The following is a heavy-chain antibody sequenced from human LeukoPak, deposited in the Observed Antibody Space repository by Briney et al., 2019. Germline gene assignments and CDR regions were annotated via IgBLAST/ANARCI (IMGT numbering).Heavy chain of an antibody. Sequence: PGRSLRLSCAASGFTFDDYGMSWVRQAPGKGLEWVSGINWNGGSTGYADSVKGRFTISRDNAKNSLYLQMNSLRAEDTALYYCARAHLRASAFDIWGQGTMVTVSS. CDR2: INWNGGST. CDR3: ARAHLRASAFDI. J-gene: IGHJ3*02. CDR1: GFTFDDYG. V-gene: IGHV3-20*04. D-gene: IGHD4-17*01.